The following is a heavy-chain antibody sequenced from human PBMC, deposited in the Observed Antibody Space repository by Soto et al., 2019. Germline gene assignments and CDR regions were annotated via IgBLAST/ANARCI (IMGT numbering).Heavy chain of an antibody. CDR3: TTRPYSWAFDI. D-gene: IGHD1-26*01. J-gene: IGHJ3*02. CDR1: GFTFKNAW. CDR2: IQSKTDGGTT. V-gene: IGHV3-15*07. Sequence: EAQLVESGGGLVKQGGSLRLSCAASGFTFKNAWMNWVRQAPGKGLEWVGRIQSKTDGGTTDYAAPVKGRFTISRDDSENTLSLQMNSLKVEDTTMYYCTTRPYSWAFDIWGQGTMVTVSS.